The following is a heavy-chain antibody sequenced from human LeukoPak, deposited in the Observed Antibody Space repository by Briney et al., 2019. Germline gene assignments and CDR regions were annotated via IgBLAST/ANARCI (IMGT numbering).Heavy chain of an antibody. CDR2: ITGDST. CDR1: GFSITSYA. D-gene: IGHD3-10*01. V-gene: IGHV3-23*01. Sequence: GGSLRLPCAASGFSITSYAMSWVRQAPGKRLEWVSGITGDSTYYAQSVNGRFTISRDNSKNTLYLQMNSLRAEDAAVYYCAKHGSGSYLSYFDYWGQGTLVTVSS. J-gene: IGHJ4*02. CDR3: AKHGSGSYLSYFDY.